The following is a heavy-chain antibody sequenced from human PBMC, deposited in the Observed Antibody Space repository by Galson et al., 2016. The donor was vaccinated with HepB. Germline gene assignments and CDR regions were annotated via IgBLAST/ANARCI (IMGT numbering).Heavy chain of an antibody. CDR2: IYWNDDK. V-gene: IGHV2-5*01. CDR1: GFSLSTSGVG. D-gene: IGHD1-1*01. Sequence: PALVKPTQTLTLTCTFSGFSLSTSGVGVGWIRQPPGEALEWLALIYWNDDKRYSPSLKSSFNITKDTSKNQVVLTMTNMDSVDTATYYCSRRTLHAGHWTFDYWGQGTLVTVSS. CDR3: SRRTLHAGHWTFDY. J-gene: IGHJ4*02.